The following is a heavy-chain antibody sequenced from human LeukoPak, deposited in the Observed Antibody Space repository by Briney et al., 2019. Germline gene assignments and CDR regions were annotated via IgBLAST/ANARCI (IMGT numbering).Heavy chain of an antibody. CDR2: FKPSVESI. CDR3: ARGGGYCTSISCSSVDY. CDR1: VYTFSNYY. J-gene: IGHJ4*02. V-gene: IGHV1-46*01. D-gene: IGHD2-2*01. Sequence: GASGTVSFTSAVYTFSNYYIHWVRQAPGQGRKGMRVFKPSVESISSAQKFQGRLTMTTDTSTSIAYMELSSLRSADAAVYYCARGGGYCTSISCSSVDYWGQGTLVTVSS.